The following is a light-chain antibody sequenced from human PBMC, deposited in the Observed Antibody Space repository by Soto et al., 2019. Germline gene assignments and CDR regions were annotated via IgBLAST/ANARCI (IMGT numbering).Light chain of an antibody. V-gene: IGKV1-5*03. Sequence: DLPTTQSPSALASSEGDMFNSACRASQSISNWLAWYQQKPGKAPKVLIYMTSSLAGRVPSRFSGSGAGTEFTLTISGLQPDDFATYYCQQYNTYPWTFGQGTKV. CDR1: QSISNW. CDR3: QQYNTYPWT. J-gene: IGKJ1*01. CDR2: MTS.